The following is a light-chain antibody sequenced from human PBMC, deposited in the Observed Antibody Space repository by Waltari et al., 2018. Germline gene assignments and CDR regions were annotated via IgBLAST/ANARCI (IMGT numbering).Light chain of an antibody. CDR2: AAS. Sequence: ETIMTQSQATLSVSPGERASLSCRASKSVSNNLAWYQQKPGQAPRLLIYAASCRGTGVPGRFSGGGSGTDFTLTISSLQSEDFAVYYCQQYNEWPYTFGQGTKVDIK. CDR3: QQYNEWPYT. J-gene: IGKJ2*01. CDR1: KSVSNN. V-gene: IGKV3-15*01.